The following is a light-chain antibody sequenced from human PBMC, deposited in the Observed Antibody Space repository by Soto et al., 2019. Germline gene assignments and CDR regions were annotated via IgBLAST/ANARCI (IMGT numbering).Light chain of an antibody. V-gene: IGKV3-20*01. CDR1: QSVSSSY. Sequence: EIGLTQSPGTLYLAPGERATLSCRASQSVSSSYLDWYQQNPGQAPRLLIYGASARGNGIPDMFSGSGSATAFTLSRSRLEREDFGVYYCRQYGRSSLTVGGGTKVEIK. CDR3: RQYGRSSLT. CDR2: GAS. J-gene: IGKJ4*01.